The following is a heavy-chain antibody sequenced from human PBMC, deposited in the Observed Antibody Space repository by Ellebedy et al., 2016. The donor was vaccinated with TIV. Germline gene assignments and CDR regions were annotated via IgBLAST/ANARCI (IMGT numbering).Heavy chain of an antibody. Sequence: GGSLRLXXAASGFTFSSYWMSWVRQAPDKGLEWVALINNDGTMRHNADSVKGRFSISRDNSKNTVYLQMNSLRDEDTAVYFCARDVGRVGDDSWGQGTLVTVSS. CDR2: INNDGTMR. CDR1: GFTFSSYW. D-gene: IGHD5-24*01. J-gene: IGHJ4*02. CDR3: ARDVGRVGDDS. V-gene: IGHV3-30-3*01.